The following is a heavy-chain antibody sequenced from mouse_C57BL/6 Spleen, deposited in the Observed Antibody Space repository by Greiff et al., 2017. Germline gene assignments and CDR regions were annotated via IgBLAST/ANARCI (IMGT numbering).Heavy chain of an antibody. CDR3: AGFITTVVATYDY. Sequence: EVKLMESGAELVKPGASVKLSCTASGFNIKDYYMHWVKQRTEQGLEWIGRIDPEDGETKYAPKFQGKATITADTSSNTAYLQLSSLTSEDTAVYYCAGFITTVVATYDYWGQGTTLTVSS. CDR2: IDPEDGET. CDR1: GFNIKDYY. V-gene: IGHV14-2*01. J-gene: IGHJ2*01. D-gene: IGHD1-1*01.